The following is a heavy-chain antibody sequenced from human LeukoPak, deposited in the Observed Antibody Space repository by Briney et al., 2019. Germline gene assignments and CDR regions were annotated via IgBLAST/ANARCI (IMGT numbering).Heavy chain of an antibody. Sequence: GGSLRLSCAASGFTFSSYEMNWVRQAPGKGLEWVSYITTSGRTIYYADSVKGRFTISRDNAKNSLYLQMNSLRAEDTAVYYWARGEDYGTNSFDYWGQGTLVTVSS. CDR3: ARGEDYGTNSFDY. J-gene: IGHJ4*01. CDR2: ITTSGRTI. CDR1: GFTFSSYE. V-gene: IGHV3-48*03. D-gene: IGHD4-17*01.